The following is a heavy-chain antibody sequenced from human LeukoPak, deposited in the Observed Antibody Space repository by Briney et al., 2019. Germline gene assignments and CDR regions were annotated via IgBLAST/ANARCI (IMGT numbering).Heavy chain of an antibody. CDR1: GASISTTNYY. V-gene: IGHV4-39*01. CDR2: IYYTGST. J-gene: IGHJ4*02. CDR3: ARHRGRNGGYSFDD. D-gene: IGHD2-8*01. Sequence: SETLSLTCSVSGASISTTNYYWGWTRQPPGKGLEWIGSIYYTGSTYNSPSLKGRVTVSVDTSKNHFSLRLNSVTAADTAVYYCARHRGRNGGYSFDDWGQGTLVTVSS.